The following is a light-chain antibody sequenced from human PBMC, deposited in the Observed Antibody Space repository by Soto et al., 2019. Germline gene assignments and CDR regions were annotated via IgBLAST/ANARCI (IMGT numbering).Light chain of an antibody. J-gene: IGKJ5*01. CDR1: QSISRN. CDR2: AAS. Sequence: DIQMTQSPSSLSASVGDRVTITCRASQSISRNLNWYQQKPGKVPKLLIYAASNLQSGVPSRFSGSGSGADFTLTISSLQPEDFATYYCQQSYSTPTFGQGTRLEIK. V-gene: IGKV1-39*01. CDR3: QQSYSTPT.